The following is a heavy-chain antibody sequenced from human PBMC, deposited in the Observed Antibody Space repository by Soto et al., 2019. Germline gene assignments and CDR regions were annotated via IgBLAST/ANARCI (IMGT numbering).Heavy chain of an antibody. CDR3: ARESGYSYGYSFDY. Sequence: QVQLVESGGGVVQPGRSLRLSCAAPGFTFSSYAMHWVRQAPGKGLEWVAVISYDGSNKYYADSVKGRFTISRDNSKNTLYLQMNSLRAEDTAVYYCARESGYSYGYSFDYWGQGTLVTVSS. CDR1: GFTFSSYA. CDR2: ISYDGSNK. V-gene: IGHV3-30-3*01. D-gene: IGHD5-18*01. J-gene: IGHJ4*02.